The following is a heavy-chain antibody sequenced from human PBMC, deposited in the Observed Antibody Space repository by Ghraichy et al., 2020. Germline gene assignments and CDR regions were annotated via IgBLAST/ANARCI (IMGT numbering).Heavy chain of an antibody. D-gene: IGHD5-18*01. V-gene: IGHV1-18*04. Sequence: ASVKVSCKASGYTFTSYGISWVRQAPGQGLEWMGWISAYNGNTNYAQKLQGRVTMTTDTSTSTAYMELRSLRSDDTAVYYCARDEGGGIQLWAFDPWGQGTLVTVSS. CDR2: ISAYNGNT. CDR1: GYTFTSYG. CDR3: ARDEGGGIQLWAFDP. J-gene: IGHJ5*02.